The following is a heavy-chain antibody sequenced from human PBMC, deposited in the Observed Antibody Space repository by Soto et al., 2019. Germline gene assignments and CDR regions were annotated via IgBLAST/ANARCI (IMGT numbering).Heavy chain of an antibody. CDR3: EVTTGY. CDR2: VSPDSGNS. Sequence: QVQVVQSRAEVKKPGASVKVSCKTSGYTFTDYDINWVRQAPGQGLEWMGWVSPDSGNSGYAKQFQGRLTMTGDTSISTVYMELHSLTSEDTAVYYCEVTTGYWGQGTMVTVSS. CDR1: GYTFTDYD. D-gene: IGHD2-2*03. J-gene: IGHJ4*02. V-gene: IGHV1-8*01.